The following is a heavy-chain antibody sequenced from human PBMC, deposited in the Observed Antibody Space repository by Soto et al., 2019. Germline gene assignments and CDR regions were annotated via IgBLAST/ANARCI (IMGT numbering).Heavy chain of an antibody. D-gene: IGHD3-10*01. V-gene: IGHV6-1*01. J-gene: IGHJ5*02. CDR1: GDSVSSNSAA. Sequence: PSQTLSLTCAISGDSVSSNSAAWNWIRQSPSRGLEWLGRTYYRSKWYNDYAVSVKSRITINPDTSKNQFSLQLNSVTPEDTAVYYCARDQYTVRGVITENWFDPWGQGTLVTVSS. CDR3: ARDQYTVRGVITENWFDP. CDR2: TYYRSKWYN.